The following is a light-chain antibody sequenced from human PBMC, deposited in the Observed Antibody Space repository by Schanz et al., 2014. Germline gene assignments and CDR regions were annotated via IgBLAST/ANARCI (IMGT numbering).Light chain of an antibody. CDR2: GNI. CDR3: HSYDSLSGAV. J-gene: IGLJ3*02. CDR1: SSNIGAGYD. Sequence: QSVLTQPPSVSGAPGQRVTISCTGSSSNIGAGYDVHWYQQLPGTAPKLLIYGNINRPSGVPDRFSGSKSGTSASLAITGLQAEDEADYYCHSYDSLSGAVFGGGTKLTVL. V-gene: IGLV1-40*01.